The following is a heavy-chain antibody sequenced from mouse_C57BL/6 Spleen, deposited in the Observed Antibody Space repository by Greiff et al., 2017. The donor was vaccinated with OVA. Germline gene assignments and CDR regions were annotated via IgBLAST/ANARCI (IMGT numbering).Heavy chain of an antibody. CDR3: AGDYGISLNFDD. D-gene: IGHD1-1*01. CDR2: IYPGDGDT. V-gene: IGHV1-82*01. CDR1: GYAFSSSW. J-gene: IGHJ2*01. Sequence: QVQLQQSGPELVKPGASVKISCKASGYAFSSSWMNWVKQRPGKGLEWIGRIYPGDGDTNYNGKFKGKATLTADKSSSTAYMQLSSLTSEDSAVDFCAGDYGISLNFDDWGKGTTLTVSS.